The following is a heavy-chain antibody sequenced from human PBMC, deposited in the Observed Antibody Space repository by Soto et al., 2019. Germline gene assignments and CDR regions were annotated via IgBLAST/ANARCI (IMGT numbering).Heavy chain of an antibody. J-gene: IGHJ4*02. CDR3: ARLGAYYQALDS. D-gene: IGHD3-22*01. CDR1: GGSISSYY. Sequence: SETLSLTCTVSGGSISSYYWSWIRQPPGKGLEWIGYIYYSGSTNYNPSLKSRVTISVDTSKNQFSLKLSSVTAADTAVYYCARLGAYYQALDSWGQGTLVTVS. V-gene: IGHV4-59*08. CDR2: IYYSGST.